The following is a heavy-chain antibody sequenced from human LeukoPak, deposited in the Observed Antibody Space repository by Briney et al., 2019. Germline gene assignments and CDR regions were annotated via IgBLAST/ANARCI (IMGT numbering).Heavy chain of an antibody. Sequence: ASVKVSCKASGYTFTSYGISWVRQASGQGLEWMGWISAYNGNTNYAQKLQGRVTMTTDASTSTAYMELRSLRSDDTVVYYCARDLPRRMATTQPAGYWGQGTLVTVSS. CDR1: GYTFTSYG. D-gene: IGHD5-24*01. CDR2: ISAYNGNT. V-gene: IGHV1-18*01. CDR3: ARDLPRRMATTQPAGY. J-gene: IGHJ4*02.